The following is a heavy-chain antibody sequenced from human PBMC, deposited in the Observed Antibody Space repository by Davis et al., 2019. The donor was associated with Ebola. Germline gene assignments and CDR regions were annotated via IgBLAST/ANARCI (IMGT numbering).Heavy chain of an antibody. CDR3: ARSWISRVGGVINGVDH. CDR1: GYTFTNYY. Sequence: ASVKVSCKASGYTFTNYYMHWVRQAPGQGLEWMGWISTYNGNTKYAQKFQGRVTMTTDKSTSTAYMELRSLRSDDTAVYYCARSWISRVGGVINGVDHWGQGTLVTVSS. D-gene: IGHD3-10*01. V-gene: IGHV1-18*04. CDR2: ISTYNGNT. J-gene: IGHJ4*02.